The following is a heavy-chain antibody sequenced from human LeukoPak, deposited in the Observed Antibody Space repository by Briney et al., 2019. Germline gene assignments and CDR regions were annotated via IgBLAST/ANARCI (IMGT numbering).Heavy chain of an antibody. Sequence: GGSLRLSCAASGFTFSSYAMSWVRQAPGKGLEWVSAISGSGGSTYYADSVKGRFTISRNNSKNTLYLQMNSLRAEDTAVYYCAKSTSPLRFLEWLAPVYYFDYWGQGTLVTASS. J-gene: IGHJ4*02. CDR1: GFTFSSYA. V-gene: IGHV3-23*01. CDR3: AKSTSPLRFLEWLAPVYYFDY. CDR2: ISGSGGST. D-gene: IGHD3-3*01.